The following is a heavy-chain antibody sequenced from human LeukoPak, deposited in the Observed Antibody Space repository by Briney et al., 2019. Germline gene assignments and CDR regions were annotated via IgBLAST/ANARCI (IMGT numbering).Heavy chain of an antibody. CDR1: GYSFASYW. CDR2: INPGDSDT. J-gene: IGHJ4*02. V-gene: IGHV5-51*01. Sequence: GESLKISCKGSGYSFASYWIAWVRQMPGKGLEWLGIINPGDSDTRYSPSFQGQVTISADKSISTANLQWSSLKASDTAMYYCARRIGSGWYDYWGQGTLVTVSS. CDR3: ARRIGSGWYDY. D-gene: IGHD6-19*01.